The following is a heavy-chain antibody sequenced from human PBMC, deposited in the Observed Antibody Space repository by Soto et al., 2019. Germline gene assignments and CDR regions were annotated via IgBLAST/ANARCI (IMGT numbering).Heavy chain of an antibody. J-gene: IGHJ6*02. V-gene: IGHV4-30-4*01. Sequence: PSETLSLTCTVSGGSISSGDYYWSWIRQPPGKGLEWIGYIDDRGSTHHNPSLESRVTMSVDMSKNQFSLKLSSVTAADTAVYFCVRGHCSTTSCSPYYYYYAMDVWGQGTTVTVSS. CDR3: VRGHCSTTSCSPYYYYYAMDV. CDR1: GGSISSGDYY. D-gene: IGHD2-2*01. CDR2: IDDRGST.